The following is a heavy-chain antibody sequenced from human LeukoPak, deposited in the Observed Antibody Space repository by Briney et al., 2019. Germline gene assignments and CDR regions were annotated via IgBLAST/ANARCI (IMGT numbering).Heavy chain of an antibody. CDR3: ARVPGYCSSTSCPEYYFDY. J-gene: IGHJ4*02. D-gene: IGHD2-2*01. CDR1: GGTFSNYA. V-gene: IGHV1-69*04. Sequence: SVKVSCKASGGTFSNYAINWVRQAPGQGLEWMGRITPILGIANYAQKFQGRVTITADKSTSTAYMELGSLRSEDTAVYYCARVPGYCSSTSCPEYYFDYWGQGTLVTVSS. CDR2: ITPILGIA.